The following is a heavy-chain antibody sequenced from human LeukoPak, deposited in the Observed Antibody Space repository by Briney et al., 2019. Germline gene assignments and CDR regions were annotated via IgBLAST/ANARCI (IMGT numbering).Heavy chain of an antibody. CDR1: GVTVSNNF. J-gene: IGHJ4*02. CDR3: ARDPPAVAINTYG. Sequence: GGSLRLSCAASGVTVSNNFMLWVRQAPGKGLEWVSLIYSGGDTHYADSVKGRFTISRDKSKNTLYLQMNDLRPEDTAVYYCARDPPAVAINTYGWGQGTPVTVSS. CDR2: IYSGGDT. V-gene: IGHV3-66*01. D-gene: IGHD2-15*01.